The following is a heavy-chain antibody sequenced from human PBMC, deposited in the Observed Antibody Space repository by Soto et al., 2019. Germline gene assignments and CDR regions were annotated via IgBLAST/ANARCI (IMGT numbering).Heavy chain of an antibody. Sequence: SLRLSCAASGFTFGNYWMTWVRQAPGKGLEWVANIKGDGSAKSYLDSVRGRFTVSRDNAENSLFLQMNILRAEDTALYYCARDVSPGSSGYYLDVFDIWGQGTMVTVSS. V-gene: IGHV3-7*05. D-gene: IGHD6-25*01. J-gene: IGHJ3*02. CDR1: GFTFGNYW. CDR2: IKGDGSAK. CDR3: ARDVSPGSSGYYLDVFDI.